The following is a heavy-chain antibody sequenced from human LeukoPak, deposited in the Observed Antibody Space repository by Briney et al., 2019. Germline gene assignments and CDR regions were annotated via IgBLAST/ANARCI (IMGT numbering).Heavy chain of an antibody. D-gene: IGHD6-6*01. CDR2: IHSSGST. Sequence: SETLSLTCTVSGGSISSGDYYWSWIRQPPGKGLEWMGYIHSSGSTYYNPSLKSRVTISVDTSKNQFSLKLSSVTAADTAVYYCARGTVAAREGSVYYYYGMDVWGQGTTVTVSS. CDR3: ARGTVAAREGSVYYYYGMDV. V-gene: IGHV4-30-4*01. J-gene: IGHJ6*02. CDR1: GGSISSGDYY.